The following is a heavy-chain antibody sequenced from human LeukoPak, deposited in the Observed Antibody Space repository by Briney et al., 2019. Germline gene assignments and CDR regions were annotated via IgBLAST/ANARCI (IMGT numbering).Heavy chain of an antibody. Sequence: GGSLRLSCAASGFTFSNYAMTWVRQAPGKGLEWVSSIGSSGNFIYYIDSVKGRFTISRDNAKNSLYLQMNSLTAEDTAVYYCATSSSGRGYWGQGTLVTVSS. CDR2: IGSSGNFI. CDR1: GFTFSNYA. D-gene: IGHD3-22*01. V-gene: IGHV3-21*01. J-gene: IGHJ4*02. CDR3: ATSSSGRGY.